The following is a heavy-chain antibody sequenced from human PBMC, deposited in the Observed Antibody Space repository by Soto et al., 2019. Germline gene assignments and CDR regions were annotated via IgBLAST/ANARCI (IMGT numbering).Heavy chain of an antibody. Sequence: QVQLQESGPRLVKPSETLSLTCSVSGDSISSYYWSWIRQPPGKGLEWIWYIYYSGSTNYNPSFTSRLTISVDTPKNQFSLKLTSVTAADTAVYYCARGVATIGPWGQGTLVTVSS. V-gene: IGHV4-59*01. CDR1: GDSISSYY. CDR2: IYYSGST. J-gene: IGHJ5*02. CDR3: ARGVATIGP. D-gene: IGHD5-12*01.